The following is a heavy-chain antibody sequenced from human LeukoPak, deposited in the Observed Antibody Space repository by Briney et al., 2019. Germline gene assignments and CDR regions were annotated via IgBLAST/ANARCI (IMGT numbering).Heavy chain of an antibody. V-gene: IGHV4-30-2*02. J-gene: IGHJ4*02. Sequence: PSETLSLTCTVSGGSIISGGYSWSWIRQPPGKGLEWLGYIFHSGSTYYNPSLKSRVTISVDRSNNQFSLKLSSLTAADTAVYYCTRIVPKDYGYIDHWGQGTLVTVSS. D-gene: IGHD4/OR15-4a*01. CDR1: GGSIISGGYS. CDR2: IFHSGST. CDR3: TRIVPKDYGYIDH.